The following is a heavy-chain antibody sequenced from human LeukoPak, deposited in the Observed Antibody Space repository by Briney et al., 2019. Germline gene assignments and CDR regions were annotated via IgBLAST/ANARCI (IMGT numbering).Heavy chain of an antibody. CDR1: GFTFSSYG. J-gene: IGHJ3*02. CDR3: ARAAAVLHDAFDI. V-gene: IGHV3-30*03. Sequence: GRSLRLSCAASGFTFSSYGMHWVRQAPVKGLEWVTIISYDGSNKYYADSVKGRFTISRDNSKNTLYLQMNSLRAEDTAIYYCARAAAVLHDAFDIWGQGTMVTVSS. D-gene: IGHD6-13*01. CDR2: ISYDGSNK.